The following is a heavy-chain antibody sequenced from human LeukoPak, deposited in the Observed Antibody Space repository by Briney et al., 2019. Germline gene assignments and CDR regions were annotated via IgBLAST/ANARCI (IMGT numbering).Heavy chain of an antibody. D-gene: IGHD6-13*01. Sequence: GGSLRLSCAASGFTFTTYWMTWVRQAPGKGLEWVANIKQDGSDEYYMDSVKGRFTISRDNANNALYLQMNSLRDEDTAVYYCARVAAAVPDYWGQGTLVTVSS. CDR3: ARVAAAVPDY. CDR1: GFTFTTYW. CDR2: IKQDGSDE. V-gene: IGHV3-7*04. J-gene: IGHJ4*02.